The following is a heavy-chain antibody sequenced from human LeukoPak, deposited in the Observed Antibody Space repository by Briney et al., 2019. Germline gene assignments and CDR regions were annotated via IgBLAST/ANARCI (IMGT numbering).Heavy chain of an antibody. D-gene: IGHD4-23*01. CDR3: VRDLLNEGNHLDY. J-gene: IGHJ4*02. Sequence: RSSETLSLTCTVSGGSISTYYWSWIRQPPGKGLEWIGYIYYSGSTNYNPSLKSRVTISVDTSKNQFSLKLSSVTAADTAVYYCVRDLLNEGNHLDYWGQGTLVTVSS. CDR1: GGSISTYY. V-gene: IGHV4-59*12. CDR2: IYYSGST.